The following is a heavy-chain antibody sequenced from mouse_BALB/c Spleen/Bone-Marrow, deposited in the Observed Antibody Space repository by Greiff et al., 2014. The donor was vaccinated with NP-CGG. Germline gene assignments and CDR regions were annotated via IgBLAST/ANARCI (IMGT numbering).Heavy chain of an antibody. V-gene: IGHV1S29*02. CDR3: ARRFITTAAWFAY. D-gene: IGHD1-2*01. CDR1: GYTFTDYN. Sequence: VQLQQSGPELVKPGASVKISCKASGYTFTDYNMHWVKQSHGKSLEWIGYIYPYNGGTGYNQKFRSKATLTVDNSSSAAYIELRSLTSEDSAVYFCARRFITTAAWFAYWGQGTLVTVSA. CDR2: IYPYNGGT. J-gene: IGHJ3*01.